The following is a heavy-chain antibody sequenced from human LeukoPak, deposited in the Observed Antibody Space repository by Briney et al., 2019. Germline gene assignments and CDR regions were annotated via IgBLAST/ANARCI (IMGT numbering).Heavy chain of an antibody. CDR3: ARLHYYDTGGYFGGYFDY. CDR2: IYTSGTT. CDR1: GGSISTYY. J-gene: IGHJ4*02. V-gene: IGHV4-4*07. Sequence: SETLSLTCTVSGGSISTYYWSWIRQPAGKGLEWIGRIYTSGTTSYNPSLKSRVTMSVDTSKNRFSLKLGSVTAADTAVYFCARLHYYDTGGYFGGYFDYWGQGALVTVSS. D-gene: IGHD3-22*01.